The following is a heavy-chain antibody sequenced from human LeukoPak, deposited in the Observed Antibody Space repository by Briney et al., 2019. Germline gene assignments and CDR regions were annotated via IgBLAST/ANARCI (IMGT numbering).Heavy chain of an antibody. D-gene: IGHD5-24*01. J-gene: IGHJ4*02. V-gene: IGHV4-59*01. Sequence: PSETLSLTCTVSGASINTYYWSWIRQPPGKGLEWIGYIYYSGSTNYNPSLKSRVTISVDTPKKQFSLKLSSVTAADTAVYYCARVGGATRFDYWGQGTLVTVSS. CDR3: ARVGGATRFDY. CDR1: GASINTYY. CDR2: IYYSGST.